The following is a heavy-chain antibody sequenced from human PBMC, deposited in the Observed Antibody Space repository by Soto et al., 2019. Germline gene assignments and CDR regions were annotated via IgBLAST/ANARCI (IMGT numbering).Heavy chain of an antibody. V-gene: IGHV1-69*02. CDR1: GDTFTFYS. CDR2: INPILSMS. CDR3: ASSYGSGYRAFDY. D-gene: IGHD3-10*01. Sequence: QVQLVQSGAEVKRPGSSVKVSCKASGDTFTFYSINWVRQAPGLGLEWMGRINPILSMSNYAQRFQGRVTMTADKSMSTAYMELSSLRSEDTATYYCASSYGSGYRAFDYWGQGALVTVSS. J-gene: IGHJ4*02.